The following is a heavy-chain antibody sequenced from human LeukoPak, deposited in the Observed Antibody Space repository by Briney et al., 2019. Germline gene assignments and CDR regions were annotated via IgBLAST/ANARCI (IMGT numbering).Heavy chain of an antibody. CDR3: ARDTHDYGDSEVDY. J-gene: IGHJ4*02. V-gene: IGHV3-30*03. D-gene: IGHD4-17*01. Sequence: GGSLRLSCAASGFTFSSYGMHWVRQAPGKGLEWVAVISYDGSNKYYADSVKGRFTISRDNSKNTLYLQMNSLRSEDTAVYYCARDTHDYGDSEVDYWGQGTLVTVSS. CDR2: ISYDGSNK. CDR1: GFTFSSYG.